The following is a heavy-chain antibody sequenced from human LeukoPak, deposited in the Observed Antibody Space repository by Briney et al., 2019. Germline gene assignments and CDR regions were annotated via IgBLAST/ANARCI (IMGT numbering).Heavy chain of an antibody. CDR2: INPNSGGT. V-gene: IGHV1-2*02. CDR3: ARATGDKTLYNYYYMDV. J-gene: IGHJ6*03. CDR1: GYTFTGYY. D-gene: IGHD3-10*01. Sequence: ASVKVSCKASGYTFTGYYMHWVRQAPGQGLEWMGWINPNSGGTNYAQKFQGRVTMTRDTSISTAYMELSRLRSDDTAVNYCARATGDKTLYNYYYMDVWGKGTTVTVSS.